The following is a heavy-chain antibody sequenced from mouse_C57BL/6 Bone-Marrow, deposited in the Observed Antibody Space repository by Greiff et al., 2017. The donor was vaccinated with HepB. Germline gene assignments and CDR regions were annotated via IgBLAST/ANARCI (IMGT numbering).Heavy chain of an antibody. J-gene: IGHJ4*01. V-gene: IGHV1-69*01. Sequence: QVQLQQPGAELVMPGASVKLSCKASGYTFTSYWMHWVKQRPGQGLEWIGEIDPSDSYTNYNQKFKGKSTLTVDKSSSTAYMQLSSLTSEDSAVYYCARGVGSSRDYAMDYWGQGTSVTVSS. D-gene: IGHD1-1*01. CDR3: ARGVGSSRDYAMDY. CDR1: GYTFTSYW. CDR2: IDPSDSYT.